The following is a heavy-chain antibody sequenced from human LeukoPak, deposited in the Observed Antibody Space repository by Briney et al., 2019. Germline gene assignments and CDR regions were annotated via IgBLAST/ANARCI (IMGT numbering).Heavy chain of an antibody. Sequence: SETLSLTCAVYGGSFSGYYWSWIRQPPGKGLEWIGEINHSGSTNYNPSLKSRVTISVDTSKNQFSLKLSSVTAVDTAVYYCAGGVVRWLQSRFYFDYWGQGTLVTVSS. D-gene: IGHD5-24*01. J-gene: IGHJ4*02. CDR2: INHSGST. CDR3: AGGVVRWLQSRFYFDY. V-gene: IGHV4-34*01. CDR1: GGSFSGYY.